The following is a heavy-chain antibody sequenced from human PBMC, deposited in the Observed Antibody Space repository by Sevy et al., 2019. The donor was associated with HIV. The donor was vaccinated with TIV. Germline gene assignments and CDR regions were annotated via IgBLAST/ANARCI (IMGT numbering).Heavy chain of an antibody. CDR1: GFIFNGYV. V-gene: IGHV3-23*01. CDR3: AKASSIAAGFDY. J-gene: IGHJ4*02. CDR2: ISGSGGST. D-gene: IGHD6-6*01. Sequence: GGSLRLSCAASGFIFNGYVMSWVRQAPGKGLEWVSGISGSGGSTYYADSVRGRFIISRYNYKNTLYLEMNSLRAEDTAVYYCAKASSIAAGFDYWGQGTLVTVSS.